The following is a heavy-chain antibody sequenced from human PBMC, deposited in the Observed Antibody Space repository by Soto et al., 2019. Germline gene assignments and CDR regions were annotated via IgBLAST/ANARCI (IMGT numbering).Heavy chain of an antibody. CDR1: GFTFRNYW. J-gene: IGHJ4*02. D-gene: IGHD3-22*01. CDR3: ARDSFDFSHYYYGFDS. V-gene: IGHV3-74*01. Sequence: EVQLVESGGGLVQRGGSLRLYCAASGFTFRNYWMHWVRHDPGEGLVWVSRINTDGSSTSYADSVKGRFTISRDNAKNTLYLQMNSLRVEDTAMYYCARDSFDFSHYYYGFDSWGQGTLVTVSS. CDR2: INTDGSST.